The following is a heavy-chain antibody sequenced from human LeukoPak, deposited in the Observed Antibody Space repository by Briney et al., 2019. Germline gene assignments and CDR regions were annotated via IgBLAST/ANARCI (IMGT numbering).Heavy chain of an antibody. CDR2: INHSGST. CDR1: GGSFSGYY. D-gene: IGHD3-9*01. V-gene: IGHV4-34*01. Sequence: SETLSLTCAVYGGSFSGYYWSWIRQPPGKGLEWIGEINHSGSTNYNPSLKSRVTISVDTSKNQFSLKLSSVTAADTAVYYCARGPPYYDILTGYYNGKYFQHLWEGTLVTVSS. J-gene: IGHJ1*01. CDR3: ARGPPYYDILTGYYNGKYFQH.